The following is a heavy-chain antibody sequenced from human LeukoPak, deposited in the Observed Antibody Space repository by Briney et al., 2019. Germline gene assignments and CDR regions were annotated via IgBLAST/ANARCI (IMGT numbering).Heavy chain of an antibody. V-gene: IGHV3-23*01. CDR1: GFTFSSYA. D-gene: IGHD6-13*01. Sequence: GGSLRLSCAASGFTFSSYAMSWVRQAPGKGLEWVSAISGSGDSTYYADSVKGRFTISKDNSKNTVYLQMSSLRVDDTAVYYCAKAASSSWPSYYYGMDVWGQGTTVTVSS. J-gene: IGHJ6*02. CDR3: AKAASSSWPSYYYGMDV. CDR2: ISGSGDST.